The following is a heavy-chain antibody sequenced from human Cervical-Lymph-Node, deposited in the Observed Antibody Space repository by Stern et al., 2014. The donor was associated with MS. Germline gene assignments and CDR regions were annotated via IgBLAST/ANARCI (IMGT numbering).Heavy chain of an antibody. Sequence: EVQLVEPGGGEVQSGGSLRLSCVVSDLAFSTYWMNWVRQAPGKGLQWVANTNQAGSEKYYVDSVKGRFTISRDNAKKSLYLQMNNLRSEDTAVYYCANGGTTWNWGQGTLVTVSS. CDR2: TNQAGSEK. D-gene: IGHD1-1*01. J-gene: IGHJ4*02. CDR3: ANGGTTWN. V-gene: IGHV3-7*03. CDR1: DLAFSTYW.